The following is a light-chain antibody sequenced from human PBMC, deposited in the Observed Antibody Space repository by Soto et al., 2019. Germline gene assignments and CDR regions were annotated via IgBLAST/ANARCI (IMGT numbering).Light chain of an antibody. V-gene: IGLV2-8*01. CDR3: SSYAGSNNLL. Sequence: QSALTQPPSASGSPGHSVTISCTGTSSDVGGYNYVSWYQQHPGKAPQIMIYEVSRRPSGVPARFSGSKSGNTASLTVSGLQAEDEADYYCSSYAGSNNLLFGGGTKLTVL. CDR2: EVS. J-gene: IGLJ2*01. CDR1: SSDVGGYNY.